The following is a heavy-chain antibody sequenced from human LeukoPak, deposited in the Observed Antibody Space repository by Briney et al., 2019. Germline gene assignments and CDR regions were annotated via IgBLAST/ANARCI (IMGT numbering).Heavy chain of an antibody. D-gene: IGHD3-3*01. CDR3: ARDLWSYYYYYMDV. CDR2: ISSSSSTI. V-gene: IGHV3-48*01. Sequence: GGSLRLSCAASGFTFSSYSMNWVRQAPGKGLEWVSYISSSSSTIYYADSVKGRFTISRENAKNSLYLQMNSLRAEDTAVYYCARDLWSYYYYYMDVWGKGTTVTVSS. CDR1: GFTFSSYS. J-gene: IGHJ6*03.